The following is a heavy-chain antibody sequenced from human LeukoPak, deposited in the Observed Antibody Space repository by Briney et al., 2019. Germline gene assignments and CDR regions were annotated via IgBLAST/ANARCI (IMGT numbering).Heavy chain of an antibody. CDR2: INHSGST. V-gene: IGHV4-34*01. D-gene: IGHD3-9*01. Sequence: SETLSLTCAVYGGSFSGYYWSWIRQPPGKGLEWIGEINHSGSTNYNPSLKSRVTISVDTSKNQFSLKLSSVTAADTAVYYCARDLRYFDWLANPDAFDIWGQGTMVTVSS. CDR3: ARDLRYFDWLANPDAFDI. CDR1: GGSFSGYY. J-gene: IGHJ3*02.